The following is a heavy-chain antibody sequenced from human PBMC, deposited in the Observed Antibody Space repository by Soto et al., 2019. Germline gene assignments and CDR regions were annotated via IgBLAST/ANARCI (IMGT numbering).Heavy chain of an antibody. CDR1: GDSTSTVDYF. D-gene: IGHD2-15*01. CDR3: ARGRYCLTGRCFPNWFDS. CDR2: IYKSATT. V-gene: IGHV4-30-4*01. J-gene: IGHJ5*01. Sequence: SETLSLTCSVSGDSTSTVDYFWAWIRQPPGQALEYIGYIYKSATTYYNPSFESRVAISLDTSKSQFSLNVTSVTAADTAVYFCARGRYCLTGRCFPNWFDSWGQGTLVTVSS.